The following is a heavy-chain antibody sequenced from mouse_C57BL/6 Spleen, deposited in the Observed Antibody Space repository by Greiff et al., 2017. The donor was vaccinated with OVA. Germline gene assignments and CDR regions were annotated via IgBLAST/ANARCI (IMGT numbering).Heavy chain of an antibody. J-gene: IGHJ1*03. CDR2: IYPRDGST. D-gene: IGHD3-3*01. Sequence: VQLQQSGAELVRPGPSVKVSCKASGYTFTSYDINWVKQRPGQGLEWIGWIYPRDGSTKYNEKFKGKATLTVDTSSSTAYMELHSLTSEDSAVYFCARRDYFDVWGTGTTVTVSS. V-gene: IGHV1-85*01. CDR3: ARRDYFDV. CDR1: GYTFTSYD.